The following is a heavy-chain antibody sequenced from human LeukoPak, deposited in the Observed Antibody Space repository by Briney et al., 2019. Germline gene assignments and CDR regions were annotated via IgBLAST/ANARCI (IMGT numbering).Heavy chain of an antibody. D-gene: IGHD6-13*01. V-gene: IGHV3-23*01. J-gene: IGHJ4*02. CDR2: ISGSGGST. CDR3: AKAWGSSWYIYDY. Sequence: PGGSLRLSCAASGFTFSSYAMSWVRQAPGKGLEWVSVISGSGGSTYYADSVKGRFTISRDDSKNTLYLQMNSLRAEDTAVYYRAKAWGSSWYIYDYWGQGTLVTVSS. CDR1: GFTFSSYA.